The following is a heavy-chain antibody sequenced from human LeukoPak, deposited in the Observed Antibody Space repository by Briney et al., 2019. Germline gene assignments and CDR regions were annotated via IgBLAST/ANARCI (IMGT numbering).Heavy chain of an antibody. CDR2: IIPIFGTT. CDR3: ARGDSGYDYGFDN. D-gene: IGHD5-12*01. Sequence: SVKVSCKASGGTFSSHAISWVRQAPGQGLEWVGGIIPIFGTTNYAQKFQGRVTITTDVSTSTGYMELRSLRSDDTAVYYCARGDSGYDYGFDNWGQGTLVTVSS. J-gene: IGHJ4*02. CDR1: GGTFSSHA. V-gene: IGHV1-69*05.